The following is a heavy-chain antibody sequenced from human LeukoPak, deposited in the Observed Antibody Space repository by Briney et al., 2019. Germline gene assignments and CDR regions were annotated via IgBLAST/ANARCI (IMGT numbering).Heavy chain of an antibody. CDR3: ARGRRDYGDYPY. J-gene: IGHJ4*02. CDR2: IYSGGDT. CDR1: GFIVSGNY. Sequence: GGSLRPSCAASGFIVSGNYLSWVRQAPGKGLEWVSVIYSGGDTYSADSVKGRFTTSRDNSKNTVYLQMNSLRVEDTAVYYCARGRRDYGDYPYWGQGTLVTVSS. D-gene: IGHD4-17*01. V-gene: IGHV3-53*01.